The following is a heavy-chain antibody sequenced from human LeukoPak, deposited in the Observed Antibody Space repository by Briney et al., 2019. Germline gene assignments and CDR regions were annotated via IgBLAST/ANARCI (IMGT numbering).Heavy chain of an antibody. CDR3: ARGTYYGSGKYYFDY. D-gene: IGHD3-10*01. CDR1: GYTFTSYG. CDR2: ISAYNGNT. Sequence: ASVKASCKASGYTFTSYGISWVRQAPGQGLEWMGWISAYNGNTNYAQKLQGRVTMTTDTTTSTAYMELRSLRSDDTAVYYCARGTYYGSGKYYFDYWGQGTLVTVSS. V-gene: IGHV1-18*01. J-gene: IGHJ4*02.